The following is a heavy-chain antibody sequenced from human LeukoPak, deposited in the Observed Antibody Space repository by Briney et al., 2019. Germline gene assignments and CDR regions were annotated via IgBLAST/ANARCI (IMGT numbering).Heavy chain of an antibody. CDR1: GGTFSSYA. CDR2: IIPILGIA. Sequence: ASVKVSCKASGGTFSSYAISWVRQAPGQGLEWMGRIIPILGIANYAQKFQGRVTITADKSTSTAYMELSSLRSEDTAVYYCAREAGTTDFDYWGQGTLVTVSS. V-gene: IGHV1-69*04. D-gene: IGHD6-19*01. J-gene: IGHJ4*02. CDR3: AREAGTTDFDY.